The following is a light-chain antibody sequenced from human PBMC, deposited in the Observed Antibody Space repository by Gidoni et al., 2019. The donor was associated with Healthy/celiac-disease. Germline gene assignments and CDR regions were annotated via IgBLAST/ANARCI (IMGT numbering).Light chain of an antibody. J-gene: IGLJ2*01. CDR1: KWGDKY. CDR2: PDS. Sequence: SYELTQPTSVSAFLGQTASITCTAGKWGDKYACWYQQKPGQSPVLVIYPDSKRPSGIPERFSGSNSWNTATLTISGTQAMDEADYYCQAWDSTTAVFGGGTKLTVL. V-gene: IGLV3-1*01. CDR3: QAWDSTTAV.